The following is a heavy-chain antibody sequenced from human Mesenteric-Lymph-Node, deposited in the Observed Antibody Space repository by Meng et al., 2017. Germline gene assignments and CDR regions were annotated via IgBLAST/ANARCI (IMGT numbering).Heavy chain of an antibody. CDR3: APETMTGITDPGLGFDY. CDR1: GYTFTSYY. Sequence: ASAKVSCKASGYTFTSYYMHWVRHAPAQGLEWMGRINPNSGGTNYAQKFQGRDTMTRDKSISTAYMELSRLRSDDTAVYYCAPETMTGITDPGLGFDYWGQGTLVTVSS. D-gene: IGHD1-7*01. J-gene: IGHJ4*02. CDR2: INPNSGGT. V-gene: IGHV1-2*06.